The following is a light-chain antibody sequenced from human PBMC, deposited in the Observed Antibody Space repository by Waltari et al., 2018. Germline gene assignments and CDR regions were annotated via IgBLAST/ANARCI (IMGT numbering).Light chain of an antibody. Sequence: IVMTQSPGTLSMSPGERATPSCRASQNINSDLAWYQHKPGQAPRLLIYGAFTRATGIPGRFTGSGSGTEFTLTINSLQSEDSAIYYCQQYNQWPPALTFGGGTKVEIK. CDR1: QNINSD. V-gene: IGKV3-15*01. J-gene: IGKJ4*01. CDR2: GAF. CDR3: QQYNQWPPALT.